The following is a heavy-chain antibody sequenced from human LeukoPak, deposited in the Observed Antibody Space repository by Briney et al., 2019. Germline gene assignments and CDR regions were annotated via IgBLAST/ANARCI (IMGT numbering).Heavy chain of an antibody. CDR2: IYYSGSS. CDR1: RGSIRTYY. J-gene: IGHJ5*02. D-gene: IGHD2-21*02. V-gene: IGHV4-59*08. CDR3: ARHSSTGGIDCLDP. Sequence: SETLSLTCTVSRGSIRTYYWSWIRQSPGKGLEWIGYIYYSGSSNSNPSLKSRVTISVDTSKNQFSLKLRSVTAADTAVYYCARHSSTGGIDCLDPWGQGTLVTVSS.